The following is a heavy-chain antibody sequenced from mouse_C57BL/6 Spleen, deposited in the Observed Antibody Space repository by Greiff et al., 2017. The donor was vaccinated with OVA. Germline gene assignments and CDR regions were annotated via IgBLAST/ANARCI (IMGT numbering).Heavy chain of an antibody. J-gene: IGHJ4*01. CDR2: IYPGDGDT. CDR1: GYAFSSSW. CDR3: AREGGTTVVAGDAMDY. Sequence: VQLQQSGPELVKPGASVKISCKASGYAFSSSWMNWVKQRPGKGLEWIGRIYPGDGDTNYNGKFKGKATLTADKSSSTAYMQLSSLTSEDSAVYFCAREGGTTVVAGDAMDYWGQGTSVTVSS. V-gene: IGHV1-82*01. D-gene: IGHD1-1*01.